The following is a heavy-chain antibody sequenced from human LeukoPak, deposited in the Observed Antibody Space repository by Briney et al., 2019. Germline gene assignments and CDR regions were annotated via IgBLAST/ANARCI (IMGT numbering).Heavy chain of an antibody. V-gene: IGHV4-59*01. CDR1: GGSISSYY. Sequence: SETLSLTCTVSGGSISSYYWSWIRQPPGKGLEWIGYIYYSGSTNYNPSLKSRVTISVDTSKNQFSLKLSSVTAADTAVYYCARVEQPYYYYMDVWGKGTTVTVSS. D-gene: IGHD6-13*01. J-gene: IGHJ6*03. CDR3: ARVEQPYYYYMDV. CDR2: IYYSGST.